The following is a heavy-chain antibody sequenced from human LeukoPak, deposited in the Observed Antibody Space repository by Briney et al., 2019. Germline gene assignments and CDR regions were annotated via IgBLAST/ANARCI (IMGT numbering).Heavy chain of an antibody. D-gene: IGHD2-2*01. CDR2: INHSGST. J-gene: IGHJ5*02. V-gene: IGHV4-34*01. Sequence: SETLSLTCAVYGGSFSGYYWSWLRQPPGKGLEWIGEINHSGSTNYNPSLKSRVTISVDTSKNQFSLKLSSVTAADTAVYYCARIPYCSSTSCPEHWFDPWGQGTLVTVSS. CDR1: GGSFSGYY. CDR3: ARIPYCSSTSCPEHWFDP.